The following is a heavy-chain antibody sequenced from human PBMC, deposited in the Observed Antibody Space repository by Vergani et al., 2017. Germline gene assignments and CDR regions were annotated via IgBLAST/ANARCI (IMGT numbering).Heavy chain of an antibody. CDR2: ISGSGGST. CDR1: GFTFNHYA. D-gene: IGHD2-21*02. V-gene: IGHV3-23*01. J-gene: IGHJ4*02. Sequence: EVQLLESGGDLVQPGGSLRLSCAASGFTFNHYAMNWVRQAPGKGLEWVSGISGSGGSTYYAGSVKGRFTISRDSSKSTLYLQMDSLRSEDTALYYCAKYVRDSTDRLPDSWGPGTLVIVSS. CDR3: AKYVRDSTDRLPDS.